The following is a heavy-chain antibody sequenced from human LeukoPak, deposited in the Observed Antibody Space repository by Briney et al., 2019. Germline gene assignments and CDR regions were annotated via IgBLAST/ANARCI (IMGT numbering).Heavy chain of an antibody. Sequence: SVKVSCKASGGTFSSYAISWVRQAPGQGLEWMGGIIPIFGTANYAQKFQGRVTITTDESTSTAYMELSSLRSEDTAVYYCARGIAARFFGYYYMDVWGKGTTVTVSS. D-gene: IGHD6-6*01. J-gene: IGHJ6*03. CDR3: ARGIAARFFGYYYMDV. CDR1: GGTFSSYA. V-gene: IGHV1-69*05. CDR2: IIPIFGTA.